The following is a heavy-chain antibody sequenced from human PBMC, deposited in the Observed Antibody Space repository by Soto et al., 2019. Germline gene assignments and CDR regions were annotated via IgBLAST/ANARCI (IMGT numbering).Heavy chain of an antibody. CDR2: INPNSDAT. J-gene: IGHJ4*02. Sequence: QVELVQSGAEVKKPGASVKVSCKAPGYTFTAYYMHWVRQAPGQGLEWMGWINPNSDATTYAQKFQGRVAMTRDTSDSTVYMELSSLGSDDTAVYYCTRASAVAGGSRHFVPNEFWGRGTLVRVSS. D-gene: IGHD6-19*01. CDR1: GYTFTAYY. CDR3: TRASAVAGGSRHFVPNEF. V-gene: IGHV1-2*02.